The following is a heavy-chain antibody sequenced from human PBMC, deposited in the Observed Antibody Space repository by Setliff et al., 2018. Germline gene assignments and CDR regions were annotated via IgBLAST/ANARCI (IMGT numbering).Heavy chain of an antibody. CDR3: ARERTIFGILVISGWFDP. CDR1: GGPFSDYY. Sequence: SETLSLTCTFYGGPFSDYYWGWVRQPPGKGLEWIGEISHSGSANYNPSLKSRVTMSVDTSKNQFSLNLNSVTAADTAVYYCARERTIFGILVISGWFDPWGQGTVVTVSS. V-gene: IGHV4-34*01. J-gene: IGHJ5*02. D-gene: IGHD3-3*01. CDR2: ISHSGSA.